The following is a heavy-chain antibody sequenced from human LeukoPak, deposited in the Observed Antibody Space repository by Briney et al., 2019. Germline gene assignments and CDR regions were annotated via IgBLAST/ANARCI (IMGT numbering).Heavy chain of an antibody. CDR1: GFTFSTYY. D-gene: IGHD2-8*01. J-gene: IGHJ4*02. CDR2: ITGSSSYI. Sequence: KPGGSLRLSCAASGFTFSTYYMNWVRQAPGKGLEWVSFITGSSSYIYYTDSVKGRFTISRDNAKNSLFLQMNSLRTEDTAVYYCARDPMADFDYWGQGTLVTVSS. CDR3: ARDPMADFDY. V-gene: IGHV3-21*01.